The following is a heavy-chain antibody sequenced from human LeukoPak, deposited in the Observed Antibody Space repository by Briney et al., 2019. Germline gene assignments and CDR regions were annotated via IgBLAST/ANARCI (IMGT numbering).Heavy chain of an antibody. CDR3: ARGKYSSGWFDY. CDR1: GFTFSSYW. D-gene: IGHD6-19*01. CDR2: INSDGSST. V-gene: IGHV3-74*01. J-gene: IGHJ4*02. Sequence: PGGSLRLSCAASGFTFSSYWMYWVRQAPGKGLVWVSRINSDGSSTSHADSVKGRFTISRDNAKNTLYLQMNSLRAEDTAVYYCARGKYSSGWFDYWGQGTLVTVSA.